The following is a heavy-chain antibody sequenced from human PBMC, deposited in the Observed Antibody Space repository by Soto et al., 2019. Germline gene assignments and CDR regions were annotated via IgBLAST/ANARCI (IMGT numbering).Heavy chain of an antibody. D-gene: IGHD1-26*01. Sequence: SETPSLTCAVYGGSFSGYYWSWIRQPPGKGLEWIGEINHSGSTNYNPSLKSRVTISVDTSKNQFSLKLSSVTAADTAVYYCARATLVRYYYYYYMDVWGKGTTVTVSS. CDR3: ARATLVRYYYYYYMDV. V-gene: IGHV4-34*01. CDR1: GGSFSGYY. CDR2: INHSGST. J-gene: IGHJ6*03.